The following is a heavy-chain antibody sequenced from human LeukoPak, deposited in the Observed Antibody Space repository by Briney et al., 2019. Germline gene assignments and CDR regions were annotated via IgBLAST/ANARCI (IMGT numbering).Heavy chain of an antibody. J-gene: IGHJ3*02. D-gene: IGHD1-1*01. Sequence: PGGSLRLSCAASGFTFDDYAMHWVRQVPGKGLEWVSGISWNSGNIGYADSVKGRFTISRDNAKNSLYLQMNSLRAEDTALYYCAKDMGTTGTRSYAFDIWGQGTMVTVSS. CDR1: GFTFDDYA. CDR3: AKDMGTTGTRSYAFDI. V-gene: IGHV3-9*01. CDR2: ISWNSGNI.